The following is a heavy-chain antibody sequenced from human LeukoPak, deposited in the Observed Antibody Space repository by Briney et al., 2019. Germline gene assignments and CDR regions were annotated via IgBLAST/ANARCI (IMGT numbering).Heavy chain of an antibody. Sequence: GGSLRLSCAASGFTFSSYAMSWVRQAPGKGLEWVSAISGSGGSTYYADSVKGRFTISRDNSKNTLYLQMNSLRTEDTAVYYCARGGHYYGSGSYPFDYWGQGTLVTVSS. CDR3: ARGGHYYGSGSYPFDY. CDR1: GFTFSSYA. V-gene: IGHV3-23*01. CDR2: ISGSGGST. D-gene: IGHD3-10*01. J-gene: IGHJ4*02.